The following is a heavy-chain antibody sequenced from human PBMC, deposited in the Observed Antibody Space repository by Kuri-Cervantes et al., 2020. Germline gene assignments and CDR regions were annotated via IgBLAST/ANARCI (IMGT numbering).Heavy chain of an antibody. CDR3: AHRHSAGAFDI. V-gene: IGHV2-5*01. Sequence: SGPTLVKPTQTLTLTCTFSGFSLSTSGVGVGWIRQPPGKTLEWLALIYWNDDKRYSPSLKSRLTITKDTSKSQVVLTMTNMDPVDTASYYCAHRHSAGAFDIWGQGTMVTVSS. D-gene: IGHD2-21*01. J-gene: IGHJ3*02. CDR2: IYWNDDK. CDR1: GFSLSTSGVG.